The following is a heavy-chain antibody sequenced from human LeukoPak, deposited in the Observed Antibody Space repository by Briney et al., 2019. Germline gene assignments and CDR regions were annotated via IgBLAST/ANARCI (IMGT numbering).Heavy chain of an antibody. J-gene: IGHJ4*02. CDR3: ATDRRGSNDY. Sequence: PWGSLRLSCVASGFTFSSYWMTWVSQAPGKGLEWVANMRQDGNEKYYVDSVRGRFTISRDNAKNSLYLQMNSLRAEDTAVYYCATDRRGSNDYWGQGTLVTVSS. CDR1: GFTFSSYW. V-gene: IGHV3-7*01. CDR2: MRQDGNEK. D-gene: IGHD3-10*01.